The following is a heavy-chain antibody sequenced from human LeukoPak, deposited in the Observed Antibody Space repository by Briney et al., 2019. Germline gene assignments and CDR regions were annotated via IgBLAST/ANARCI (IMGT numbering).Heavy chain of an antibody. CDR3: ATTIIAAAGTTGGYYFDY. J-gene: IGHJ4*02. Sequence: PSQTLSLTCTVSGGSISSGSYYWSWIRQHPGKGLEWIGYIYYSGSAYYNPSLKSRVTISVDTSKNQFSLKLSSVTAADTAVYYCATTIIAAAGTTGGYYFDYWGQGTLVTVSS. CDR1: GGSISSGSYY. V-gene: IGHV4-31*03. CDR2: IYYSGSA. D-gene: IGHD6-13*01.